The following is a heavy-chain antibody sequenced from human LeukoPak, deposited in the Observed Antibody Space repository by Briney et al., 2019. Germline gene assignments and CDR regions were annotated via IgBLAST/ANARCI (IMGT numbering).Heavy chain of an antibody. J-gene: IGHJ3*02. V-gene: IGHV3-20*04. CDR1: GFTLDDYG. CDR2: INWNGGRT. Sequence: PGGSLRVSCAPSGFTLDDYGMSWVRHAPGKGVGWVSGINWNGGRTGYADSVKGRFTNSRDNAKNSLYLQMNSLRAEDTALYYCARNFWSGYSGAFDIWGQGTMVTVSS. D-gene: IGHD3-3*01. CDR3: ARNFWSGYSGAFDI.